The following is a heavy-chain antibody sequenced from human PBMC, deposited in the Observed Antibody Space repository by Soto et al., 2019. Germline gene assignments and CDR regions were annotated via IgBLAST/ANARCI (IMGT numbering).Heavy chain of an antibody. CDR2: ISYDGSIE. Sequence: QVQLVESGGGVVQPGRSLRLSCAASGFTFSSYAMHWVRQAPGKGLEWVAFISYDGSIEYYADSVGGRFTVSRDTSKNTRYLQMNSLRAEDKAGYYCARGARRDTRMAPLDYWGQGTLVTVSS. V-gene: IGHV3-30-3*01. CDR3: ARGARRDTRMAPLDY. J-gene: IGHJ4*02. D-gene: IGHD5-18*01. CDR1: GFTFSSYA.